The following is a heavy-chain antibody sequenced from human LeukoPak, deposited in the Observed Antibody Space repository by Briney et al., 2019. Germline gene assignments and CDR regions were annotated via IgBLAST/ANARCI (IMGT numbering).Heavy chain of an antibody. CDR2: IYYSGST. D-gene: IGHD6-6*01. V-gene: IGHV4-31*03. Sequence: SETPSLTCTVSGGSISSGGYYWSWIRQHPGKGLEWIGYIYYSGSTYYNPSLKSRVTISVDTSKNQFSLKLSSVTAADTAVYYCARGYEAARPVYWGQGTLVTVSS. J-gene: IGHJ4*02. CDR1: GGSISSGGYY. CDR3: ARGYEAARPVY.